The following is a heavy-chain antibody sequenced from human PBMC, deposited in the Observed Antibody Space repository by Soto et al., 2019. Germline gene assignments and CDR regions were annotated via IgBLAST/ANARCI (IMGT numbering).Heavy chain of an antibody. CDR1: GFTFSSYG. J-gene: IGHJ6*04. V-gene: IGHV3-33*01. CDR2: IWYDGSNK. CDR3: AREPRPNSNGRPYYYYYAMDV. Sequence: QVQLVESGGGVVQPGRSLRLSCAASGFTFSSYGMHWVRQAPGKGLEWVAVIWYDGSNKYYADSVKGRFTISRDNSKNTVYLKMNSLRAEDTAVYYCAREPRPNSNGRPYYYYYAMDVGGKGTTVTVSS. D-gene: IGHD5-18*01.